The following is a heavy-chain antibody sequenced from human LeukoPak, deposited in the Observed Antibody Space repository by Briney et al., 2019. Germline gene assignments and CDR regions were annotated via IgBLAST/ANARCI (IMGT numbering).Heavy chain of an antibody. CDR3: AKGSYYDSSGSFYFDY. Sequence: GGSLRLSCAASGFTFNSYAMTWVRQAPGKGLEWVSVISGSDGSAYYADSVKGRFTISRDISKNTLYLQMNSLRAEDTAVYYCAKGSYYDSSGSFYFDYWGQGTLVTVSS. J-gene: IGHJ4*02. V-gene: IGHV3-23*01. CDR2: ISGSDGSA. CDR1: GFTFNSYA. D-gene: IGHD3-22*01.